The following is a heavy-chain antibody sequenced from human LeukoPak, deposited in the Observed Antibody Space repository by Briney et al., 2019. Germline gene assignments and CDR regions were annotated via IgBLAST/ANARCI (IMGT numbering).Heavy chain of an antibody. CDR2: INPNSGGT. D-gene: IGHD3-22*01. J-gene: IGHJ3*02. V-gene: IGHV1-2*02. Sequence: ASVKVSCKASGYTFTGYYMHWVRQAPGQGLEWMGWINPNSGGTNYAQKFQGRVTMTRDTSISTAYMELRSLRSDDTAVYYCARGFNYYDSSGYYADAFDIWGQGTMVTVSS. CDR1: GYTFTGYY. CDR3: ARGFNYYDSSGYYADAFDI.